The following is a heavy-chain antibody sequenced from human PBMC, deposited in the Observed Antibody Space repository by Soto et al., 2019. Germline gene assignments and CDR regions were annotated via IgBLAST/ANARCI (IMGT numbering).Heavy chain of an antibody. CDR3: AKGLIAMDYYYGMDV. D-gene: IGHD6-19*01. CDR1: GFTFRSYG. CDR2: ISYDGDIK. J-gene: IGHJ6*02. V-gene: IGHV3-30*18. Sequence: GWSLRLSCAASGFTFRSYGMHWFRQAPGKGLEWVAVISYDGDIKYYVDSVKGRFTISRDNSKNTLYLQMNSLRTEDTAVYYCAKGLIAMDYYYGMDVWGQGTTVTVSS.